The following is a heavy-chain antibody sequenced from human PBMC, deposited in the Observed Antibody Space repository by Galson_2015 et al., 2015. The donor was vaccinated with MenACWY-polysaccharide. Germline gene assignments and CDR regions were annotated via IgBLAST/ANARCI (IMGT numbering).Heavy chain of an antibody. Sequence: SVKVSCKASGYTFTSYEINWVRQAPGQGLEWMGWMNPNSGNIGYAQKFLGKFTMTRDTSIGTAYMELNDLRPEHTAVYYCARAGYKTSDYWGQGTLVT. CDR3: ARAGYKTSDY. V-gene: IGHV1-8*01. CDR1: GYTFTSYE. J-gene: IGHJ4*02. CDR2: MNPNSGNI. D-gene: IGHD5-18*01.